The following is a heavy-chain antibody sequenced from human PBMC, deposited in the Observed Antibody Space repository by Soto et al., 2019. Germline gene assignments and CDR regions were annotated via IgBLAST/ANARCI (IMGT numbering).Heavy chain of an antibody. D-gene: IGHD2-15*01. CDR1: GFTFSSYA. V-gene: IGHV3-23*01. CDR3: ATPYCSGGSCTGYYYYGMDV. Sequence: EVQLLESGGGLVQPGGSLRLSCAASGFTFSSYAMSWVRQAPGKGLEWVSAISGSGGSTYYADSVKGRFTISRDNSKNTLYPQMNSLRAEDTVVYYCATPYCSGGSCTGYYYYGMDVWGQGTTVTVSS. J-gene: IGHJ6*02. CDR2: ISGSGGST.